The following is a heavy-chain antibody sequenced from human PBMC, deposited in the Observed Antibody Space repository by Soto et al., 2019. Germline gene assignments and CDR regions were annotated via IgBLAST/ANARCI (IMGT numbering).Heavy chain of an antibody. CDR1: GFTFSSYA. J-gene: IGHJ3*02. CDR2: ISYDGSNK. D-gene: IGHD3-22*01. V-gene: IGHV3-30-3*01. CDR3: ARGITMIVVVMSFDI. Sequence: GGSLRLSCVASGFTFSSYAMHWVRQAPGKGLEWVAVISYDGSNKYYADSVKGRFTISRDNSKNTLYLQMNSLRAEDTAVYYCARGITMIVVVMSFDIWGQGTMVTVSS.